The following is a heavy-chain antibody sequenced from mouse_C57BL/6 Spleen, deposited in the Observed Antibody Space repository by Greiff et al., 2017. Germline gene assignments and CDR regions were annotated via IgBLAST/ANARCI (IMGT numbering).Heavy chain of an antibody. V-gene: IGHV5-17*01. Sequence: EVKLMESGGGLVKPGGSLKLSCAASGFTFSDYGMHWVRQAPEKGLEWVAYISSGSSTIYYADTVKGRFTISRDNAKNTLFLQMTSLRSEDTAMYYCARRDYSNYAMDYWGQGTSVTVSS. CDR3: ARRDYSNYAMDY. CDR1: GFTFSDYG. D-gene: IGHD2-5*01. CDR2: ISSGSSTI. J-gene: IGHJ4*01.